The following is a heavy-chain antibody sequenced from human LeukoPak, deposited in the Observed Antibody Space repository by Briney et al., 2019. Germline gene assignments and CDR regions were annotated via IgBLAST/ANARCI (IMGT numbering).Heavy chain of an antibody. Sequence: EASVKDSCKASGGTFSSYAISWVRQAPGQGLEWMGGIIPIFGTANYAQKFQGRVTITADESTSTAYMELSSLRSEDTAVYYCARDLCGSSVDYWGQGTLVTVSS. D-gene: IGHD6-6*01. J-gene: IGHJ4*02. V-gene: IGHV1-69*13. CDR1: GGTFSSYA. CDR3: ARDLCGSSVDY. CDR2: IIPIFGTA.